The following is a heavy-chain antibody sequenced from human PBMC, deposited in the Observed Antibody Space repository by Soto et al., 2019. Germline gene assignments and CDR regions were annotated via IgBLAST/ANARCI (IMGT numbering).Heavy chain of an antibody. J-gene: IGHJ4*02. Sequence: QVQLQESGPGLVKPSQTLSLTCTVSGGSISSGDYYWSWIRQPPGKGLEWIGYIYYSGSTYYNPSLNSRVTISLPPSSTQSSLPLSSVTAADTAVYYCAIVGAFGAPTIDYWGQATLVTVSS. CDR1: GGSISSGDYY. V-gene: IGHV4-30-4*01. CDR2: IYYSGST. D-gene: IGHD3-10*01. CDR3: AIVGAFGAPTIDY.